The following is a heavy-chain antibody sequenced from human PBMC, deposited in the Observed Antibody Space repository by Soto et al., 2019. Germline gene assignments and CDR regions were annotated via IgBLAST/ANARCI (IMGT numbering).Heavy chain of an antibody. CDR2: INAGNGNT. CDR3: ARNSLSGGYSYGSDY. CDR1: GYTFTSYA. D-gene: IGHD5-18*01. Sequence: QVPLVQSGAEVKKPGASVKVSCKASGYTFTSYAMHWVRQAPGQRLEWMGWINAGNGNTKYSQKFQGRVTITRDTSASTAYMELSSLRSEDTAVYYCARNSLSGGYSYGSDYWGQGTLVTVSS. V-gene: IGHV1-3*01. J-gene: IGHJ4*02.